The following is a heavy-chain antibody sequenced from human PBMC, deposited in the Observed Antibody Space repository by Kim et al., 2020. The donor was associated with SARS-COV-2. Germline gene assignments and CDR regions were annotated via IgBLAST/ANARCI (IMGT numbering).Heavy chain of an antibody. J-gene: IGHJ1*01. V-gene: IGHV3-23*01. D-gene: IGHD6-13*01. CDR3: AGGGSSSSWYGYFQH. CDR1: GFTFSSYA. CDR2: ISGSGGST. Sequence: GGSLRLSCAASGFTFSSYAMSWVRQAPGKGLEWVSAISGSGGSTYYADSVKGQFTISRDNSKNTLYLQMNSLRAEDTAVYYCAGGGSSSSWYGYFQHWGQGTLVTVSS.